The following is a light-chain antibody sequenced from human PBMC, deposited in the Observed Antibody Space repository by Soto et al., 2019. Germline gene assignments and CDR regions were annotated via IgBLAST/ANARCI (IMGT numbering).Light chain of an antibody. V-gene: IGLV2-23*01. Sequence: ALTQPGATRVYPGNSIAIPCAGKSRVVWSCNLVSWYQQHPGKAPKLMIYEGSKRPSGVSNRFSGSQSGNTASLTISRRQAEDEGDYYCCSYGGSSTYGFGTGAKGTV. CDR3: CSYGGSSTYG. J-gene: IGLJ1*01. CDR1: SRVVWSCNL. CDR2: EGS.